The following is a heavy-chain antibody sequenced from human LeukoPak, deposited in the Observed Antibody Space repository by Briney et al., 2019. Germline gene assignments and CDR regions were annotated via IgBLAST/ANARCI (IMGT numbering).Heavy chain of an antibody. J-gene: IGHJ4*02. V-gene: IGHV4-31*11. CDR1: GGSISSSNW. CDR2: ISYSGNT. CDR3: ARDTSTGTLEF. Sequence: SGTLSLTCAVSGGSISSSNWWSWIRQHPGKGLEWIGYISYSGNTYYNSSLKSRVTISVDTSKNQFSLKLISVTAADTAVYYCARDTSTGTLEFWGRGTLVTVSS. D-gene: IGHD1-14*01.